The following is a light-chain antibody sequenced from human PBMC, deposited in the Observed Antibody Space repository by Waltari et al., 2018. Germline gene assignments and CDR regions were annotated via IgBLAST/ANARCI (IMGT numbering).Light chain of an antibody. CDR2: LGS. Sequence: DIVMTQSPLSVPVTPGESASISCRSSHSLLHSNGYNYFDWYLQKPGQSPQLLIYLGSHRASGVPDSFSGSGSGTDFSLKISSVEAEDVGVYYCMQALIAPYTFGQGTKLEIK. J-gene: IGKJ2*01. CDR1: HSLLHSNGYNY. CDR3: MQALIAPYT. V-gene: IGKV2-28*01.